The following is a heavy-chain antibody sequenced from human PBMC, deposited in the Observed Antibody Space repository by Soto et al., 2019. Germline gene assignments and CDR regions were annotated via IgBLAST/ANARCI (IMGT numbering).Heavy chain of an antibody. CDR3: ARFPLVAVTTPSFYYYGMDV. D-gene: IGHD4-17*01. Sequence: GASVKVSCKASGVTFSSNAICWVRQSPGQGLGWMGGIIPIFGTANYAQKFQGRVTITADESTSTAYMELSSLRSEDTAVYYCARFPLVAVTTPSFYYYGMDVWGQGTTVTVSS. J-gene: IGHJ6*02. CDR2: IIPIFGTA. V-gene: IGHV1-69*13. CDR1: GVTFSSNA.